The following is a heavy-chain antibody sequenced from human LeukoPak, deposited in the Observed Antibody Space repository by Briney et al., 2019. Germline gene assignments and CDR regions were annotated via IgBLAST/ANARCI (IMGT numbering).Heavy chain of an antibody. J-gene: IGHJ4*02. Sequence: GGSLRLSCATSGFTFTTFWMHWVRQAPGKGLVWVSRINHDGSSTNYADSVKGRFTISRDNAKNTVYLQMNSLRAEDTAVYYCARGAHFDDYGGGYFDYWGQGTLVTVSS. V-gene: IGHV3-74*01. D-gene: IGHD4-23*01. CDR2: INHDGSST. CDR1: GFTFTTFW. CDR3: ARGAHFDDYGGGYFDY.